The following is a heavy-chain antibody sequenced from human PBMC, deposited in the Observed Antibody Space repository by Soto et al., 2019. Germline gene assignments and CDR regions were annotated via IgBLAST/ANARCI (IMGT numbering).Heavy chain of an antibody. CDR2: MYYSGSF. J-gene: IGHJ5*02. CDR3: DRVPDR. V-gene: IGHV4-59*02. D-gene: IGHD2-2*01. Sequence: PSQTLPLPWTVSGASVGTGYWSWILQPPGKGLEWIGFMYYSGSFNYNPSLRSRVTISVDTSKNQFSLTLSSVTAADRGVYYCDRVPDRWGKGTMVTVSS. CDR1: GASVGTGY.